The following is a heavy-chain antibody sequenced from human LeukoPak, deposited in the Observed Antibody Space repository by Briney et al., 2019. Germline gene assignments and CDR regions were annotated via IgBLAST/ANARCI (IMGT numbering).Heavy chain of an antibody. CDR2: IYGDGNT. CDR1: GFTVSSNY. Sequence: GGSLRLSCAASGFTVSSNYMNWVRQAPGKGLEWVSVIYGDGNTYYTDSVKGRFTISRDNSKNTVLLQMNSLRAVDTAVYYCARASFYYDSRALDPWGQGALVTVSS. D-gene: IGHD3-22*01. CDR3: ARASFYYDSRALDP. V-gene: IGHV3-53*01. J-gene: IGHJ5*02.